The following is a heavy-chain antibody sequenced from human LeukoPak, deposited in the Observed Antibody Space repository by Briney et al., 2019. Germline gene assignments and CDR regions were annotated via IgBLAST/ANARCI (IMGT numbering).Heavy chain of an antibody. J-gene: IGHJ4*02. CDR1: GYTFTTYW. CDR2: IYPGDSDP. V-gene: IGHV5-51*01. D-gene: IGHD6-13*01. CDR3: VRHGLGSSWFGFDY. Sequence: RGESLKISCKGSGYTFTTYWIGWVRQMPGKSLEWMGIIYPGDSDPRYSPSFQGQVTISADTSISTAYLQWRSLKASDSAMYYCVRHGLGSSWFGFDYWGQGTLVTVSS.